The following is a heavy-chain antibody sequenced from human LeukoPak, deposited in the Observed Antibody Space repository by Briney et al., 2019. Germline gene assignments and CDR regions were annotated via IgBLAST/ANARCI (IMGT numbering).Heavy chain of an antibody. J-gene: IGHJ4*02. CDR2: IWYDGSKE. CDR1: GFIFSSHW. V-gene: IGHV3-33*08. CDR3: ARDPCSARSCPPWD. Sequence: PGGSLRLSCAASGFIFSSHWMTWVRQAPGKGLEWVAAIWYDGSKEYYADSVKGRFTISRDDSKSTLYLQMNSLRDEDTAVYYCARDPCSARSCPPWDWGQGTQVIVSS. D-gene: IGHD2-15*01.